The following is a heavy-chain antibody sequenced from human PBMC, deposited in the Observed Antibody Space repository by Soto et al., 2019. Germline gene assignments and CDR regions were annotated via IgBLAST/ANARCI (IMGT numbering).Heavy chain of an antibody. CDR2: ISSSSSYI. CDR1: GFTFSSYS. D-gene: IGHD3-22*01. V-gene: IGHV3-21*01. J-gene: IGHJ4*02. Sequence: EVQLVESGGGLVKPGGSLRLSCAASGFTFSSYSMNWVRQAPGKGLEWVSSISSSSSYIYYADSVKGRFTISRHNAKNSLYPQRTSLSAEDTAVYYCARLTSYASSGYYCYWGPGTLLTVSS. CDR3: ARLTSYASSGYYCY.